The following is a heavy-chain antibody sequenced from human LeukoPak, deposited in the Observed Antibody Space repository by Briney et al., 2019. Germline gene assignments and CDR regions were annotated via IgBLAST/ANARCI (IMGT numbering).Heavy chain of an antibody. J-gene: IGHJ4*02. V-gene: IGHV3-11*06. Sequence: GGSLRLSCAASGFTFSDYYMSWIRQAPGKGLEWVSYISSSSSYTNYADSVKGRFTISRDNAKNLLYLQMNSLRAEDTAVYYCARDAVAGTFDGTFDYWGQGTLVTVSS. CDR1: GFTFSDYY. D-gene: IGHD6-19*01. CDR3: ARDAVAGTFDGTFDY. CDR2: ISSSSSYT.